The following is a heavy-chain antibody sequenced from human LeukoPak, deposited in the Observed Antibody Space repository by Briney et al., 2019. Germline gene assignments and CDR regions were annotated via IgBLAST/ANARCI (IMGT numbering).Heavy chain of an antibody. Sequence: PGGSLRLSCAASGFTFSTYCMSWVRRAQGKGLEGVANIKQDGGEKYYVDSVKGGFTISRDTTNNSLYLQMHSLRAEDTAVYYCARDQEAGYGSASYHYWGQGTLVTVSS. V-gene: IGHV3-7*01. CDR3: ARDQEAGYGSASYHY. CDR1: GFTFSTYC. CDR2: IKQDGGEK. J-gene: IGHJ4*02. D-gene: IGHD3-10*01.